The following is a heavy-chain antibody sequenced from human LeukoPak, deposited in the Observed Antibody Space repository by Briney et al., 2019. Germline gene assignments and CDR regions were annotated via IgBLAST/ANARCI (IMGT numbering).Heavy chain of an antibody. D-gene: IGHD2-15*01. J-gene: IGHJ5*02. CDR1: GFTFSSYA. CDR2: ISYDGSNK. Sequence: PGGSLRLSCAASGFTFSSYAMHWVRQAPGKGLEWVAVISYDGSNKYYADSVKGRFTISRDNSKNTLYLQMNSLGAEDTAVYYCFIVSSWGQGTLVTVSS. V-gene: IGHV3-30-3*01. CDR3: FIVSS.